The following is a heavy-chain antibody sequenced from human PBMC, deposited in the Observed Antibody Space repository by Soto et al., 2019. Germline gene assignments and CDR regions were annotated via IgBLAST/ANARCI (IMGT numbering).Heavy chain of an antibody. J-gene: IGHJ5*02. Sequence: QVQLQESGPGLVKPSQTLSLTFTVSGGSISSGDYYWRWIRHPPGKGLEGVAYIVYSGSTSYNPSRKTRITLSVDTSKNQFHLKLSPGTAADPAVDYCHGGRLGDCSRSSCYWFDPWGQGTRVTVSS. CDR2: IVYSGST. CDR1: GGSISSGDYY. CDR3: HGGRLGDCSRSSCYWFDP. V-gene: IGHV4-30-4*01. D-gene: IGHD2-2*01.